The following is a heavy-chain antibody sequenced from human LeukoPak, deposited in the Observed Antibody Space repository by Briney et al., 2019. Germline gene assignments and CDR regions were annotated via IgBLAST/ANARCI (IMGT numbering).Heavy chain of an antibody. V-gene: IGHV5-51*01. CDR2: IYPGDSDT. CDR1: GYIFSDFW. Sequence: GESLKISCKGSGYIFSDFWIVWVRQMPGKGLEWMGIIYPGDSDTRYSPSFQGQVTISADKSISTAYLQWSSLKASDTAMYYCATGPGIAVADYWGQGTLVTVSS. CDR3: ATGPGIAVADY. D-gene: IGHD6-19*01. J-gene: IGHJ4*02.